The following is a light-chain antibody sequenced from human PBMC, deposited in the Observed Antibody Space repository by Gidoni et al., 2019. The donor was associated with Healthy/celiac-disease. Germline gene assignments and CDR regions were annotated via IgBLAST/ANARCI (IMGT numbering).Light chain of an antibody. CDR3: QQYYSTPLT. V-gene: IGKV4-1*01. CDR1: QSVLYSSNNKNY. CDR2: WAS. J-gene: IGKJ4*01. Sequence: DIVMTQYPDSLAVSLGERATINCKSSQSVLYSSNNKNYLAWYQQKPGQPPKLLIYWASTRESGVPDRFSGSGSGTDLTLTISSLQAEDVAVYYCQQYYSTPLTFGGGTKVEIK.